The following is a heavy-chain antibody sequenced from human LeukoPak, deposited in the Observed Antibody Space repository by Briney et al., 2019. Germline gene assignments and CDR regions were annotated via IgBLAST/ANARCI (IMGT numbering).Heavy chain of an antibody. CDR1: GFIVSSTY. D-gene: IGHD6-19*01. Sequence: GGSLRLSCAASGFIVSSTYMSWVRQTPGKGLEWVSGINWNGGSTGYADSVKGRFTISRDNAKNSLYLQMNSLRAEDTALYYCASFSSGWYYSSFDIWGQGTMVTVSS. CDR3: ASFSSGWYYSSFDI. V-gene: IGHV3-20*04. CDR2: INWNGGST. J-gene: IGHJ3*02.